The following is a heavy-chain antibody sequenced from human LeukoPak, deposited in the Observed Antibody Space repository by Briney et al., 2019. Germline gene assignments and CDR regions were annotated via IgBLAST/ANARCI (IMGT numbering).Heavy chain of an antibody. V-gene: IGHV3-23*01. CDR2: ISGRGDDT. D-gene: IGHD3-22*01. J-gene: IGHJ4*02. CDR3: AKEVEGSGYYHLDK. Sequence: GGSLRLSCAASGFTFRDYTMTWVRQAPGKGLEWVSTISGRGDDTHYADSVKGRFTISRDNSKNTLYLQMNRLRAEDTALFYCAKEVEGSGYYHLDKWGQGTLVAVSS. CDR1: GFTFRDYT.